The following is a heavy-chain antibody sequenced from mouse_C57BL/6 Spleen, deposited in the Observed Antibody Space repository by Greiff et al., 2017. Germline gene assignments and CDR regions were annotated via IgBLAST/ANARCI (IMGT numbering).Heavy chain of an antibody. CDR2: ISSGSSTI. D-gene: IGHD2-4*01. V-gene: IGHV5-17*01. CDR1: GFTFSDSG. J-gene: IGHJ2*01. Sequence: EVKLVESGGGLVKPGGSLKLSCAASGFTFSDSGMHWVRQAPEKGLEWVAYISSGSSTIYYADTVKGRFTIPRDHAKNTLFLQMTCLRSEDTARYYCARRGVIYYDYDEGYFDYWGQGTTLTVSS. CDR3: ARRGVIYYDYDEGYFDY.